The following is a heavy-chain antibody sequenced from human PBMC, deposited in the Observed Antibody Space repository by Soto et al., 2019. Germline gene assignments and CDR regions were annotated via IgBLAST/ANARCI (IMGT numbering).Heavy chain of an antibody. Sequence: GGSLRLSCAASGFTFSIYSMNWVRQAPGKGLEWISYISSTSSTIYYADSVKGRFTISRDNAKNSLYLQMNSLRAEDTAVYYCAIYYGSGSYFPDHYYYGMDVWGQGTTVTVSS. J-gene: IGHJ6*02. CDR3: AIYYGSGSYFPDHYYYGMDV. V-gene: IGHV3-48*01. CDR1: GFTFSIYS. CDR2: ISSTSSTI. D-gene: IGHD3-10*01.